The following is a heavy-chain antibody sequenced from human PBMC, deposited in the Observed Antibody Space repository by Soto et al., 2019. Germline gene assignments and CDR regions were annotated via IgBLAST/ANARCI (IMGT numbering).Heavy chain of an antibody. CDR3: ARGPGGPDGPGDY. J-gene: IGHJ4*02. D-gene: IGHD2-15*01. CDR2: INAGNGNT. CDR1: GYTFTSYT. Sequence: QVQLVQSGAEVKKPGASVKVSCKASGYTFTSYTMHWVRQAPGQRLEWMGWINAGNGNTKYSQKFQGRVTITRDTSASTAYMELSSLRSEDTAVYYCARGPGGPDGPGDYWGQGTLVTVSS. V-gene: IGHV1-3*01.